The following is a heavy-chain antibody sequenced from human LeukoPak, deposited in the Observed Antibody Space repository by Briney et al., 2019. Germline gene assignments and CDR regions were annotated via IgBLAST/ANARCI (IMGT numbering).Heavy chain of an antibody. Sequence: SETLSLTCTVSGGSIISYYWSWIRQPPGKGLEWIGYIYYSGSTNYNPSLKSRVTISVDTSKNQFSLKLSSVTAADTAVYYCARDGSGYDYGFDYWGQGTLVTVSS. V-gene: IGHV4-59*01. J-gene: IGHJ4*02. CDR2: IYYSGST. CDR3: ARDGSGYDYGFDY. CDR1: GGSIISYY. D-gene: IGHD5-12*01.